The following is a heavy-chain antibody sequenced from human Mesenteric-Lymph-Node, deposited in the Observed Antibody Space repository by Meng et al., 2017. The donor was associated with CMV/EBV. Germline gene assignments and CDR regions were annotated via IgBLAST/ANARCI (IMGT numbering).Heavy chain of an antibody. D-gene: IGHD6-19*01. J-gene: IGHJ4*02. CDR3: VRHSVVSGWGDVDD. CDR2: FFYSGNT. CDR1: GGSRVGKPVC. V-gene: IGHV4-39*01. Sequence: GGSRVGKPVCRGWIRQAPGRGVECIGSFFYSGNTCCNSSLDSQVTISVDTSKNQFSLRLSSVIAADAAVYYCVRHSVVSGWGDVDDWGQGTLVTVSS.